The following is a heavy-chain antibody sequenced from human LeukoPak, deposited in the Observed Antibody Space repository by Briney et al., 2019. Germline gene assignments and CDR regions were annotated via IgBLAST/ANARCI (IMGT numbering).Heavy chain of an antibody. CDR2: IIPIFGTA. CDR1: GGSFSSYA. V-gene: IGHV1-69*01. Sequence: ASVKVSCKACGGSFSSYAISWVRQAPGRGVEWMGGIIPIFGTANYAQKFQGRVTITADESTSTAYMELSSLRSEDTAVYYCAREGAHIQAIDYWGQGNLVTVSS. D-gene: IGHD2-21*01. J-gene: IGHJ4*02. CDR3: AREGAHIQAIDY.